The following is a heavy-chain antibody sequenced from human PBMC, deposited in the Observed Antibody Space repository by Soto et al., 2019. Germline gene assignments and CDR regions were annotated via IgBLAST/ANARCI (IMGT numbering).Heavy chain of an antibody. Sequence: QVQLVQSGGEVKKPGASVKLSCTASGYTFTSYGISWVRQAPGQGLEWMGWISAYNSKTNYAQNVQGRVTMTTDTSTRTAYMDLRSLRSDDTAVYYCARGGDVNYYHGMDVRGQGTTVTVSS. J-gene: IGHJ6*02. CDR1: GYTFTSYG. CDR3: ARGGDVNYYHGMDV. D-gene: IGHD5-12*01. CDR2: ISAYNSKT. V-gene: IGHV1-18*01.